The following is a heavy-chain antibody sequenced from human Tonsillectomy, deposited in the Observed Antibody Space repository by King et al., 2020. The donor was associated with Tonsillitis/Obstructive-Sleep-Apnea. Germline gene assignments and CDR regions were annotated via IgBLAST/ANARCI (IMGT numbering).Heavy chain of an antibody. CDR1: EFTFSSYS. Sequence: VQLVESGGGLVQPGGSLRLSCAVSEFTFSSYSMHCVRRAPGKGLVWVSHINVDGSSTHYADSVKGRFTISRDNAQNTLYLQMNNLRAEDTAVYYCARDHSGTGAAFDIWGQGTMLTVSS. D-gene: IGHD1-1*01. V-gene: IGHV3-74*01. CDR2: INVDGSST. J-gene: IGHJ3*02. CDR3: ARDHSGTGAAFDI.